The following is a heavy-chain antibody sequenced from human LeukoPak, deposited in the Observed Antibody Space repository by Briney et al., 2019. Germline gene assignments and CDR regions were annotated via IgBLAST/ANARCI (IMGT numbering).Heavy chain of an antibody. CDR2: TDSGGTST. CDR1: GFTDG. Sequence: GGSLRLSCAASGFTDGMSWVRQAPGKGLEWISTTDSGGTSTYYAESVKGRFTISRDNSKDALYLQMSSLRVEDTAIYYCAKQSYARSLGEGGPGTLVTVSS. J-gene: IGHJ4*02. D-gene: IGHD2-8*01. CDR3: AKQSYARSLGE. V-gene: IGHV3-23*01.